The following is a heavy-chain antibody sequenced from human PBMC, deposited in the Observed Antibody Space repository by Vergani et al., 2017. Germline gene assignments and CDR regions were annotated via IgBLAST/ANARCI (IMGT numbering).Heavy chain of an antibody. V-gene: IGHV3-23*01. CDR3: ARDIQQWLVVAYYFDY. D-gene: IGHD6-19*01. J-gene: IGHJ4*02. CDR2: ISGSGGST. Sequence: EVQLLESGGGLVQPGGSLRLSCAASGFTFSSYAMSWVRQAPGKGLEWVSAISGSGGSTYYADSVKGRFTISRDNSKNTLYLQMNSLRAEDTAVYYCARDIQQWLVVAYYFDYWGQGTLVTVSS. CDR1: GFTFSSYA.